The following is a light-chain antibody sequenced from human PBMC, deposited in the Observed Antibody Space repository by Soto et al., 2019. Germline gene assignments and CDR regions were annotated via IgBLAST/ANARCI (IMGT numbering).Light chain of an antibody. V-gene: IGKV3-20*01. Sequence: EIVLTQSPGTLSLSPGERATLSCRASQSVSSIYLAWYQQKPGQAPRLLIYGASSRATGIPDRFSGSGSGTDFTLTISRLEPEDFAVYYCQQYGSSLITLGQGTRLEIK. CDR2: GAS. CDR3: QQYGSSLIT. CDR1: QSVSSIY. J-gene: IGKJ5*01.